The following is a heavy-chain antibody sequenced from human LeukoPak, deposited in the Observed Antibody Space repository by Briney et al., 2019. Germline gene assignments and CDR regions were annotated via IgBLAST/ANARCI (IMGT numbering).Heavy chain of an antibody. CDR3: ATHYYDSSGYYYPFDY. CDR2: TNHSGST. CDR1: GGSFSGYY. Sequence: SETLSLTCAVYGGSFSGYYWSWIRQPPGKGLEWIGETNHSGSTNYNPSLKSRVTISVDTSKNQFSLKLSSVTAADTAVYYCATHYYDSSGYYYPFDYWGQGTLVTVSS. J-gene: IGHJ4*02. V-gene: IGHV4-34*01. D-gene: IGHD3-22*01.